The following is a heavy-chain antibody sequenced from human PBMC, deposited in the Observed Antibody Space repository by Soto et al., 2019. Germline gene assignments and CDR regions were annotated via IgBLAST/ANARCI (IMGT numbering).Heavy chain of an antibody. CDR1: GFTFSSYS. CDR3: ARDQPGYSYGYGLGY. V-gene: IGHV3-21*01. J-gene: IGHJ4*02. Sequence: EVQLVESGGGLVKPGGSLRLSCAASGFTFSSYSMNWVRQAPGKGLAWVSSISSSSSYIYYADSVTGRFTISRDNAKNSLYLQMNSLRTDDTAVYYCARDQPGYSYGYGLGYWCQGTLVTVSS. D-gene: IGHD5-18*01. CDR2: ISSSSSYI.